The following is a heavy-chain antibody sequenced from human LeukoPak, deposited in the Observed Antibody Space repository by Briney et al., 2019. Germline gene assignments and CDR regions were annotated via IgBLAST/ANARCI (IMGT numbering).Heavy chain of an antibody. D-gene: IGHD3-10*01. CDR1: GFTFSSYA. CDR3: AKSMVRGVIITGSYGMDV. J-gene: IGHJ6*02. CDR2: ISGSGGST. V-gene: IGHV3-23*01. Sequence: GGSLRLSCAASGFTFSSYAMSWVRQAPGKGLEWVSAISGSGGSTYYADSAKGRFTISRDNSKNTLYLQMNSLRAEDTAVYYCAKSMVRGVIITGSYGMDVWGQGTTVTVSS.